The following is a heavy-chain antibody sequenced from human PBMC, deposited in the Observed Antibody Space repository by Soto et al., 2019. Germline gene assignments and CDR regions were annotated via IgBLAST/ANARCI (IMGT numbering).Heavy chain of an antibody. CDR3: ARDYDILTGPMGWFDP. Sequence: GASVKVSCKASGYTFTSYGISWVRQAPGQGLEWMGWISAYNGNTNYAQKLQGRVTMTTDISTSTAYMELRSLRSDDTAVYYCARDYDILTGPMGWFDPWGQGTLVTVS. CDR2: ISAYNGNT. J-gene: IGHJ5*02. V-gene: IGHV1-18*01. CDR1: GYTFTSYG. D-gene: IGHD3-9*01.